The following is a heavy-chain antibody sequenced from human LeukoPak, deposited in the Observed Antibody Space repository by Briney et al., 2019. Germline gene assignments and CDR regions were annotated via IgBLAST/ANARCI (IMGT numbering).Heavy chain of an antibody. CDR1: GYTFTKFG. CDR3: ARDPSNSSGRYIFFDF. D-gene: IGHD6-13*01. CDR2: ISTYNGDT. Sequence: ASVKVSCKGSGYTFTKFGITWVRQATGQGLEWMGWISTYNGDTKYAQKLQGRVTMTRDTSTNTAYMELRSLRSDDTAVYYCARDPSNSSGRYIFFDFWGQGTLVAVSS. V-gene: IGHV1-18*01. J-gene: IGHJ4*02.